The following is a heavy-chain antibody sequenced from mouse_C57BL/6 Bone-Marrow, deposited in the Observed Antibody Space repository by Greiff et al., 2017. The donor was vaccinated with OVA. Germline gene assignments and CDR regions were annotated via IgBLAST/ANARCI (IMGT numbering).Heavy chain of an antibody. J-gene: IGHJ1*03. CDR3: AGAPNWDWYFGV. CDR2: ITHSGET. D-gene: IGHD4-1*01. V-gene: IGHV12-3*01. CDR1: GFPITSGYY. Sequence: VQGVESGPGLVKPSQSLFLTCSITGFPITSGYYWIWIRQSPGKPLEWLGYITHSGETFYNPSLQSPISITIETAKNQFFLQLNAVTTEDTAMYYCAGAPNWDWYFGVWGTGATVTVAT.